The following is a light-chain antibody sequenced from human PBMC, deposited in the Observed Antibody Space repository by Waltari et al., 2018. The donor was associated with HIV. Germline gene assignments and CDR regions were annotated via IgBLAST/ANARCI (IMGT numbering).Light chain of an antibody. CDR3: QAWDSSTVWV. J-gene: IGLJ3*02. Sequence: YELTQPPSVSVSPGQTASIPCSGDTRRDNYACWYQQKPGQSPVLVIYQDSKRPSGIPERFSGSNSGNTATLTISGTQAMDEADYYCQAWDSSTVWVFGGGTKLTVL. V-gene: IGLV3-1*01. CDR1: TRRDNY. CDR2: QDS.